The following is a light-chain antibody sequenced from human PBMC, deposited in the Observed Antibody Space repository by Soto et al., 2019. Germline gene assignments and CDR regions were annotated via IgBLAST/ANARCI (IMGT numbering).Light chain of an antibody. CDR1: QGISSY. CDR2: AAS. CDR3: QKYNSAPQT. V-gene: IGKV1-27*01. J-gene: IGKJ1*01. Sequence: DIQMTQSPSSLSASVGNRVIITCRASQGISSYLAWYQQKPGKVPMLLIYAASTLQSGVPSRFSGSGSGTDFTLTISSLQPEDVATYYCQKYNSAPQTFGQGTKVDIK.